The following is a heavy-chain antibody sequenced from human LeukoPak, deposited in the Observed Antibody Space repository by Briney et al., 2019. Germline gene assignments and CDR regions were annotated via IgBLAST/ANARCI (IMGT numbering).Heavy chain of an antibody. D-gene: IGHD3-10*01. CDR1: GFTFSGYG. CDR2: ISYDGSNK. Sequence: GGSLGLSCAASGFTFSGYGMHWVRQAPGKGLEWVAVISYDGSNKYYADPIKGRFTISRDSSKNTLYLQMDSLRPDDTAVYYCAKEGGDYYGSGSYPPDYWGQGTLVIVSS. V-gene: IGHV3-30*18. J-gene: IGHJ4*02. CDR3: AKEGGDYYGSGSYPPDY.